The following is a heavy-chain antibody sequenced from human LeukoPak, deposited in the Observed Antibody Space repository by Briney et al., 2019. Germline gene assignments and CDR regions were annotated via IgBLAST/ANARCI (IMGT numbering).Heavy chain of an antibody. CDR2: ISYDGST. V-gene: IGHV4-38-2*02. Sequence: SETLSLTCAVFGYSITRGFSWGWIRQPPGKALEWIAAISYDGSTDYKSTLQSRLTISRDTSKNEFSLRLTSVTATDTAVYYCVREGAVPGIDPWGQGTLVTVSS. CDR3: VREGAVPGIDP. J-gene: IGHJ5*02. CDR1: GYSITRGFS. D-gene: IGHD3-16*01.